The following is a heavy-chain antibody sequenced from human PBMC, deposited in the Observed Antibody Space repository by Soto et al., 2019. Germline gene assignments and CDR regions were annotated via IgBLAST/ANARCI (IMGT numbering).Heavy chain of an antibody. CDR2: MNPNSGNT. J-gene: IGHJ5*02. D-gene: IGHD6-6*01. CDR3: ASTTVIAAPRTGLKNCFAP. CDR1: GYTFTSYD. V-gene: IGHV1-8*01. Sequence: ASVKVSCKASGYTFTSYDSNWVRQATGQGGEGMGWMNPNSGNTGYAQKFQGRVTMTRNTSISTAYMELSSRRCEDRAVYYCASTTVIAAPRTGLKNCFAPCGQGTLVTVSS.